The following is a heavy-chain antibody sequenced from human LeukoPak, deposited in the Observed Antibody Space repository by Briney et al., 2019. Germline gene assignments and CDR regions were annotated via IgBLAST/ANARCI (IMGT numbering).Heavy chain of an antibody. V-gene: IGHV4-31*03. CDR1: GGSITSGGYY. CDR3: ASGGIAAAGTYR. D-gene: IGHD6-13*01. CDR2: IYYSGGT. J-gene: IGHJ4*02. Sequence: PSETLSLTCTVSGGSITSGGYYWSWIRQHPGKGLEWIGYIYYSGGTYYNPSLKSRVTISVDTSKNQFSLKLSSVTAADTAVYYCASGGIAAAGTYRWGQGTLVTVSS.